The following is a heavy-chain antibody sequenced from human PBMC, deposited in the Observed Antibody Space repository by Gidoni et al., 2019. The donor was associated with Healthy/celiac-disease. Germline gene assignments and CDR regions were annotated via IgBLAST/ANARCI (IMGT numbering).Heavy chain of an antibody. CDR3: AKWGVVVVTAFDY. J-gene: IGHJ4*02. D-gene: IGHD2-21*02. V-gene: IGHV3-23*01. CDR2: ISGSGGST. CDR1: GFTFSSYA. Sequence: EVQLLESGGGLVQPGGSLRLSCAASGFTFSSYAMSWVRPAPGKGLEWVSAISGSGGSTYYADSVKGRFTIFRDNSKNTLYLQMNSLRAEDTAVYYCAKWGVVVVTAFDYWGQGTLVTVSS.